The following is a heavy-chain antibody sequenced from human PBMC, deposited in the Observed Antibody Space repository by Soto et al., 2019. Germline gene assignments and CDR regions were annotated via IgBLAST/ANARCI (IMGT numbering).Heavy chain of an antibody. CDR3: ANADGDVAVFDY. CDR2: IRGSGGST. D-gene: IGHD4-17*01. J-gene: IGHJ4*02. V-gene: IGHV3-23*01. Sequence: EVQLLESGGGLVQPGGSLRLSCAASGFTFSSYAMSWVRQAPGKGLEWVSAIRGSGGSTYYADSVKGRFTISRDNSQNALYMQMDRLRAENTAVYSWANADGDVAVFDYWGQGTLVTVSS. CDR1: GFTFSSYA.